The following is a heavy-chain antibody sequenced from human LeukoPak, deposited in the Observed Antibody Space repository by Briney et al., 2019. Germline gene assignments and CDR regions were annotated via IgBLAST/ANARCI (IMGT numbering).Heavy chain of an antibody. J-gene: IGHJ4*02. CDR1: GYTFTGSY. V-gene: IGHV1-2*02. CDR2: INPDSGGT. D-gene: IGHD2-21*02. Sequence: ASVSLSCKASGYTFTGSYMHWVRQAPGQGLEWMGWINPDSGGTDSAQKFRGRVTMTRDTSISAAYMELSGLTSDDTAVYYCARAPFCGVDCPPTIDYWGQELVDSVSS. CDR3: ARAPFCGVDCPPTIDY.